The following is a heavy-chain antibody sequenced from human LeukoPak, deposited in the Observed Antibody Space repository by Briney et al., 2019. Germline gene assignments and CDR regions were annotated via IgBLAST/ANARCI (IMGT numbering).Heavy chain of an antibody. D-gene: IGHD2-21*01. CDR2: IIPIFGTA. CDR1: GGTFSSYA. Sequence: AASVKVSCKASGGTFSSYAISWVRQAPGQWLEWMGGIIPIFGTANYAQKFQGRVTITADESTSTAYMELSSLRSEDTAVYYCAREGDAYCGGGCYSYWGQGTLVTVSS. J-gene: IGHJ4*02. V-gene: IGHV1-69*13. CDR3: AREGDAYCGGGCYSY.